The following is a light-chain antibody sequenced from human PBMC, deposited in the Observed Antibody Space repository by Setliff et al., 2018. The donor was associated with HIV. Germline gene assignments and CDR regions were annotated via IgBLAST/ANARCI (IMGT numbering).Light chain of an antibody. Sequence: QTVVTQEPSFSVSPGGTVTLTCGLTSGSVSTNYYPSWYQQTPGQAPRTLIYNTNTRSSGVPDRFSGSILGNKAALTITGAQADDESDYYCVLYMSSGSWVFGGGTQLTVL. CDR3: VLYMSSGSWV. CDR1: SGSVSTNYY. V-gene: IGLV8-61*01. CDR2: NTN. J-gene: IGLJ3*02.